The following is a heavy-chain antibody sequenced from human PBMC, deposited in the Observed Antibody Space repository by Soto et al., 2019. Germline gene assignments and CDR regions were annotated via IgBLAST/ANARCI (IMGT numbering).Heavy chain of an antibody. CDR2: ISFDGKNR. Sequence: ESGGGVVQPGKSLRLSCAASGFIFSSYGMHWVRQAPGKGLEWEALISFDGKNRNYADSVKGRFTIYRDNPKNTLYLEMNSLRPEDTAFYYCAKRGGVVGGSEHPFFEYWGQGTLVTVSS. CDR3: AKRGGVVGGSEHPFFEY. CDR1: GFIFSSYG. D-gene: IGHD2-15*01. J-gene: IGHJ4*02. V-gene: IGHV3-30*18.